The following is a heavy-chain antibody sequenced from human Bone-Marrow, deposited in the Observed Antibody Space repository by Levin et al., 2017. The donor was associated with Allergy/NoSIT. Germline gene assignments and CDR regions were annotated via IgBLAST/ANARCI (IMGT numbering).Heavy chain of an antibody. CDR1: GGSISSDAHY. Sequence: SETLSLTCTVSGGSISSDAHYWTWIRQHPGKGLEWIGYIFHSGTTYYNPSLKSRVTISVDTSKNQFSLDLTSVTAADTAVYFCAKDVPGFNVGRGYGAYGAFDIWGQGTMVTVSS. J-gene: IGHJ3*02. CDR3: AKDVPGFNVGRGYGAYGAFDI. D-gene: IGHD5/OR15-5a*01. CDR2: IFHSGTT. V-gene: IGHV4-31*03.